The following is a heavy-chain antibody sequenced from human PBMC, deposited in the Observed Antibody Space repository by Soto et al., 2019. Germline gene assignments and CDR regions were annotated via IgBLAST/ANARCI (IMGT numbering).Heavy chain of an antibody. CDR1: GFTFSSYG. V-gene: IGHV3-30*18. J-gene: IGHJ6*02. CDR2: ISYDGSNK. CDR3: AKDFRHGDYGYYYYYGMDV. Sequence: GGSLRLSCAASGFTFSSYGVHWVRQAPGKGLEWVAVISYDGSNKYYADSVKGRFTISRDNSKNTLYLQMNSLRAEDTAVYYCAKDFRHGDYGYYYYYGMDVWGQGTTVTVSS. D-gene: IGHD4-17*01.